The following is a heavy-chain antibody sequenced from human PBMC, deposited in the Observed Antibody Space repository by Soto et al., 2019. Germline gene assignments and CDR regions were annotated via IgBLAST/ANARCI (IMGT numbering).Heavy chain of an antibody. Sequence: ASVKVSFKASGYTFTSYGISWVRQAPGQGLEWMGWISAYNGNTNYAQKLQGRVTMTTDTSTSTAYMELRSLRSDDTAVYYCASWGYDSSGYSYYYYGMDVWGQGTTVTVSS. V-gene: IGHV1-18*01. J-gene: IGHJ6*02. D-gene: IGHD3-22*01. CDR1: GYTFTSYG. CDR3: ASWGYDSSGYSYYYYGMDV. CDR2: ISAYNGNT.